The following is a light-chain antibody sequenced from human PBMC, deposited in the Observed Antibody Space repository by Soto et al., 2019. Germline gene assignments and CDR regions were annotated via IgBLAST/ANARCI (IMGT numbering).Light chain of an antibody. J-gene: IGKJ1*01. CDR1: QSVSIW. V-gene: IGKV1-6*01. CDR3: LQDYNYPRT. CDR2: AAS. Sequence: IQMTQSPSTLSASEGDRVTISCRASQSVSIWLAWYQQKPGKAPKLLIYAASSLQSGVPSRFSGSGSGTDFTLTISSLQPEDFATYYCLQDYNYPRTFRQGTKVDIK.